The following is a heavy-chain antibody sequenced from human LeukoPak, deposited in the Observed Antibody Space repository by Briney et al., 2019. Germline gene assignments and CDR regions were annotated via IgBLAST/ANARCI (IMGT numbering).Heavy chain of an antibody. CDR3: VLAPNSNWFDF. V-gene: IGHV4-59*08. CDR1: DGSISSYY. CDR2: IHYSGNS. Sequence: SETLSLTCTVSDGSISSYYWSWIRQSPGTGLEWIGNIHYSGNSNYNPSLKSRVTMSIDTSRNQFFLKLNSVTAADTAVYYCVLAPNSNWFDFWGQGTQVTVSS. D-gene: IGHD2-8*01. J-gene: IGHJ5*01.